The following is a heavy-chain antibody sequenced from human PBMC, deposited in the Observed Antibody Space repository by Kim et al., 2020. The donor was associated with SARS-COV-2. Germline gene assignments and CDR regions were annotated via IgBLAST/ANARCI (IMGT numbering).Heavy chain of an antibody. CDR3: ARREFDYEVIGYYF. Sequence: SETLSLTCTVSGGSISSSNFHWGWIRQREGKGLEWIGRIHYSGRTYPNPSDMSRTTILVDTSKNQFSLKLSSVTDHDTALYYCARREFDYEVIGYYF. D-gene: IGHD3-10*01. CDR2: IHYSGRT. V-gene: IGHV4-39*07. J-gene: IGHJ1*01. CDR1: GGSISSSNFH.